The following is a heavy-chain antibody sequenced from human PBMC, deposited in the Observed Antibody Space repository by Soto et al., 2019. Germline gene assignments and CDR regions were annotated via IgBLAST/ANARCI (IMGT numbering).Heavy chain of an antibody. CDR3: ARVATYYYDSSGTTPFDY. Sequence: SVKVSCKASGGTFSSYAISWVRQAPGQGLEWVGGIIPIFGTANYAQKFQGRVTITADESTSTAYMELSSLRSEDTAVYYCARVATYYYDSSGTTPFDYWGQGTLVTVSS. V-gene: IGHV1-69*13. CDR1: GGTFSSYA. CDR2: IIPIFGTA. D-gene: IGHD3-22*01. J-gene: IGHJ4*02.